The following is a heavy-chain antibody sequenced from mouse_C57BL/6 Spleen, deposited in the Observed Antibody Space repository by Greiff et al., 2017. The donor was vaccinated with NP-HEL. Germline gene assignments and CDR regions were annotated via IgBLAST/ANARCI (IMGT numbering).Heavy chain of an antibody. V-gene: IGHV1-80*01. D-gene: IGHD4-1*01. CDR3: AREGNWGYFDY. J-gene: IGHJ2*01. Sequence: QVQLKQSGAELVKPGASVKISCKASGYAFSSYWMNWVKQRPGKGLEWIGQIYPGDGDTNYNGKFKGKATLTADKSSSTAYMQLSSLTSEDSAVYFCAREGNWGYFDYWGQGTTLTVSS. CDR2: IYPGDGDT. CDR1: GYAFSSYW.